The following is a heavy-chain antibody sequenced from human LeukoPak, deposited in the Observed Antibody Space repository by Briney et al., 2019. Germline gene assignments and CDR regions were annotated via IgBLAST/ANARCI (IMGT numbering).Heavy chain of an antibody. CDR2: IKQDGTTE. Sequence: GGSLRLSCAASGFTFSTYWMNWVRQAPGKGLEWVANIKQDGTTEYYVDSVKGRFTISRDNAKKSLSLQMNSLRGEDTAVYYCAKEAPSIAVAVFFDYWGQGTLVTVSS. CDR3: AKEAPSIAVAVFFDY. D-gene: IGHD6-19*01. CDR1: GFTFSTYW. J-gene: IGHJ4*02. V-gene: IGHV3-7*03.